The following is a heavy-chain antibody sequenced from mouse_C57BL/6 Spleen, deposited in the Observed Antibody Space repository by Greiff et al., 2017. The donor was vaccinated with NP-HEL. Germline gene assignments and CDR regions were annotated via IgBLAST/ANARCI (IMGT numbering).Heavy chain of an antibody. D-gene: IGHD1-1*01. V-gene: IGHV1-64*01. Sequence: QVQLKQPGAELVKPGASVKLSCKASGYTFTSYWMHWVKQRPGQGLEWIGMIHPNSGSTNYNEKFKSKATLTVDKSSSTAYMQLSSLTSEDSAVYYCAATVVPYAMDYWGQGTSVTVSS. J-gene: IGHJ4*01. CDR3: AATVVPYAMDY. CDR1: GYTFTSYW. CDR2: IHPNSGST.